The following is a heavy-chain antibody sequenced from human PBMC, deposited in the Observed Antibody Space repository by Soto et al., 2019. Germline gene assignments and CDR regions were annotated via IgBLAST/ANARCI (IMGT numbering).Heavy chain of an antibody. J-gene: IGHJ5*02. D-gene: IGHD5-12*01. V-gene: IGHV1-69*15. Sequence: QVHLVQSRAEVKKPGSSVNVSCKASGGTFSNYAITWVRQAPGQGLEWVGRIIPIFGTTNVAQKFQGRVTITADESTTTAYMELSGLRSDDTAVYYCAKDGGADGYFGNWLDPWGQGTLVTVSS. CDR1: GGTFSNYA. CDR3: AKDGGADGYFGNWLDP. CDR2: IIPIFGTT.